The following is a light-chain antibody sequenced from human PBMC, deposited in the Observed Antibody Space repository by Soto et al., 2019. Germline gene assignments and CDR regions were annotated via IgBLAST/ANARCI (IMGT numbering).Light chain of an antibody. CDR3: QQYKNWT. J-gene: IGKJ1*01. V-gene: IGKV3-15*01. CDR1: QSVSSS. Sequence: EIVMTQSPATLSVSPGERATLSCRASQSVSSSLAWYQQKPGQAPRLLMYGASTRATGTPARFSGSGSGTEFTLTISSLQSEDFAVYYCQQYKNWTFGQGTRWIS. CDR2: GAS.